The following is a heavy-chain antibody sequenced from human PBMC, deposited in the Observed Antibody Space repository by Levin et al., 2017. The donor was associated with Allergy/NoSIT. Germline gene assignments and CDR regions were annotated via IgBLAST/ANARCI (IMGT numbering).Heavy chain of an antibody. D-gene: IGHD3-10*01. CDR3: ARFPYSYYESVSFLHV. V-gene: IGHV4-38-2*02. J-gene: IGHJ4*01. CDR2: IYHTGSD. Sequence: SETLSLTCNVSGDSISSRYYWGWVRQPPGKGLEWIWSIYHTGSDYYNPSLKSRVTISVDTSKNQFSLKVGSVTAADTAVYYCARFPYSYYESVSFLHVWGHGTLVIVSS. CDR1: GDSISSRYY.